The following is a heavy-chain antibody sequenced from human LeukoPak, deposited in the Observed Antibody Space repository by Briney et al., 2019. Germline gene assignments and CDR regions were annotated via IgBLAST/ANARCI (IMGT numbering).Heavy chain of an antibody. Sequence: PSETLSLTCAVYGGSFSGYCWSWIRQPPGKGLEWIGEINHSGSTNYNPSLKSRVTISVDTSKNQFSLKLSSVTAADTAVYYCARSFGVVIRVGWFDPWGQGTPVTVSS. CDR2: INHSGST. J-gene: IGHJ5*02. V-gene: IGHV4-34*01. CDR1: GGSFSGYC. D-gene: IGHD3-3*01. CDR3: ARSFGVVIRVGWFDP.